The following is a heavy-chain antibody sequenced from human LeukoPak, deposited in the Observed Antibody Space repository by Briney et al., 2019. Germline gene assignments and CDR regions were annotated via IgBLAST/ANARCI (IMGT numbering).Heavy chain of an antibody. CDR2: ITWHGRST. J-gene: IGHJ4*02. Sequence: GRSLRLSCAASGFIFDDFSMFWVRQVPGKGLEWVSSITWHGRSTAYADSVRGRLTISRDNAKYSLYLQMNSLRPEDTAFYYCTKATTRRVPAATIDSWGQGTLVTVSS. CDR1: GFIFDDFS. V-gene: IGHV3-9*01. CDR3: TKATTRRVPAATIDS. D-gene: IGHD6-13*01.